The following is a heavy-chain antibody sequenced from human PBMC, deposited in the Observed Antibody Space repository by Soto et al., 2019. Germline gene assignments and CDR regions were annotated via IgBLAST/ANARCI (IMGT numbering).Heavy chain of an antibody. D-gene: IGHD1-26*01. CDR3: ARDSGNYFHDAFDV. CDR2: IVSRSSTL. V-gene: IGHV3-48*02. J-gene: IGHJ3*01. CDR1: GFTFSDYS. Sequence: DVQLVESGGGLVQPGASLRLSCAASGFTFSDYSMNCVRQAPGKGLEWVAYIVSRSSTLFYADSVKGRFTISRDNAKNSLYLQMNSLRDEDTAVYYCARDSGNYFHDAFDVWGPGTMVTVSS.